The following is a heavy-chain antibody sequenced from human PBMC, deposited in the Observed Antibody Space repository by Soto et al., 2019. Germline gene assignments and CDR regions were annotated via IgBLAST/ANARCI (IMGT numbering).Heavy chain of an antibody. CDR1: GFIFKNFG. V-gene: IGHV3-23*01. J-gene: IGHJ5*02. D-gene: IGHD1-26*01. CDR3: AKNQGVELVPLATVDWFDP. CDR2: ISGSGFKK. Sequence: RGSLRLSCAASGFIFKNFGISFVRHSPLKWREWISSISGSGFKKYYADSVKGRFTISRDNSKSTVYLELNNLSAEDTAVYHCAKNQGVELVPLATVDWFDPWGQGSVVTVSS.